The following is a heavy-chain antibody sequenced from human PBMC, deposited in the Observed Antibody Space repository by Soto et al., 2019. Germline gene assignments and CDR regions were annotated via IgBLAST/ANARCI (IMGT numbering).Heavy chain of an antibody. CDR3: AREPSSSSWYLDWFDP. CDR1: GGTFSSYA. Sequence: SVKVSCKASGGTFSSYAISWVRQAPGRGLEWMGGIIPIFGTANYAQKFQGRVTITADESTSTAYMELSSLRSEDTAVYYCAREPSSSSWYLDWFDPWGQGTLVTVSS. CDR2: IIPIFGTA. J-gene: IGHJ5*02. V-gene: IGHV1-69*13. D-gene: IGHD6-13*01.